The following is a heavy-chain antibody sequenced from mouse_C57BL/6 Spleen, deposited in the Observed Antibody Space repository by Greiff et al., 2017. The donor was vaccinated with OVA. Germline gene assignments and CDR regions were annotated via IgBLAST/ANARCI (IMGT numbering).Heavy chain of an antibody. CDR3: AREGTTVVYRRFAY. CDR1: GYTFTDYY. V-gene: IGHV1-26*01. J-gene: IGHJ3*01. Sequence: EVQLQQSGPELVKPGASVKISCKASGYTFTDYYMNWVKQSHGKSLEWIGDINPNNGGTSYNQKFKGRATLTGDKSSSTSYMELRSLTSEDSAVYCCAREGTTVVYRRFAYWGQGTLVTVSA. D-gene: IGHD1-1*01. CDR2: INPNNGGT.